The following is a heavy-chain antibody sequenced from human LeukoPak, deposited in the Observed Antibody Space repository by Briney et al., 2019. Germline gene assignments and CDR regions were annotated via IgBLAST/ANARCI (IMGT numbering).Heavy chain of an antibody. D-gene: IGHD2-15*01. CDR3: ARVVAVWYFDL. CDR2: IYHSGST. J-gene: IGHJ2*01. V-gene: IGHV4-30-2*01. Sequence: IGYIYHSGSTYYNPSLKSRVTISVDRSKNQFSLKLSSVTAADTAVYYCARVVAVWYFDLWGRGTLVTVSS.